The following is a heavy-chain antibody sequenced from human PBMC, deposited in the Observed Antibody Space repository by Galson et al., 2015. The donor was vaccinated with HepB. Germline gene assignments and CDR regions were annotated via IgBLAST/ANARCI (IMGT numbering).Heavy chain of an antibody. D-gene: IGHD3-16*01. J-gene: IGHJ4*02. CDR2: ISSSSSYT. V-gene: IGHV3-11*06. CDR1: RFTFSDYY. CDR3: ARVGGSHYFDY. Sequence: SLRLSCAASRFTFSDYYMSWIRQAPGKGLEWVSYISSSSSYTNYADSVKGRFTISRDNAKNSLYLQMNSLRAEDTAVYYCARVGGSHYFDYWGQGTLVTVSS.